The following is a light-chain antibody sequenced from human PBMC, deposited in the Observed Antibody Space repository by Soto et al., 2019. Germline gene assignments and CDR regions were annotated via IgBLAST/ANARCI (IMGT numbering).Light chain of an antibody. V-gene: IGKV3-20*01. CDR1: QTVSTNY. CDR3: QQYGLSPRT. Sequence: EIVLTQSPGTLSLSPGEISTLSCRASQTVSTNYLAWYQQKPGQAPRLLIYGASKRATGIPDRFRGSGSGTDFTLTISRLEPEDFAVYYCQQYGLSPRTFGQGTKV. J-gene: IGKJ1*01. CDR2: GAS.